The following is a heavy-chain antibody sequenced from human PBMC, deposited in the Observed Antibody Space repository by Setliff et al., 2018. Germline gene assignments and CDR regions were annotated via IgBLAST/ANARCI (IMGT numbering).Heavy chain of an antibody. J-gene: IGHJ3*01. CDR2: IYHSGSA. D-gene: IGHD1-26*01. CDR1: GDPISSGDYF. Sequence: SETLSLTCTVSGDPISSGDYFWSWIRQPPGKGLERIAYIYHSGSAYYNPSLKSRVTMSVDTSKNQFSLHLTSVTAADTAVYYCAREVGTSTSSDAFDVWGQGMMVTVSS. V-gene: IGHV4-30-4*08. CDR3: AREVGTSTSSDAFDV.